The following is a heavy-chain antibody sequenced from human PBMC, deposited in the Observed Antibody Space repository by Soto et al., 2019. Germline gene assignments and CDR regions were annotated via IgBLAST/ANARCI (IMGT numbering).Heavy chain of an antibody. V-gene: IGHV3-23*01. CDR1: GFTFSSYA. J-gene: IGHJ4*02. Sequence: GGSLRLSCAASGFTFSSYAMSWVRQAPGKGLEWVSAISGSGGSTYYADSVKGRFTISRDNSKNTLYLQMNSLRAEDTAVYYCAKWGALYYDSSGYDYWGQGTLVTVSS. D-gene: IGHD3-22*01. CDR2: ISGSGGST. CDR3: AKWGALYYDSSGYDY.